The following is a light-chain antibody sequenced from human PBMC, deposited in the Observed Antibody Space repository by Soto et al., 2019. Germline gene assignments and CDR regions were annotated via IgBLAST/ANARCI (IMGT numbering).Light chain of an antibody. CDR3: MQALQTPPNT. CDR2: LGS. CDR1: QSLLHSNGYNY. Sequence: DIVMTQSPLSLPVTPGEPASISCRSSQSLLHSNGYNYLDWYLQKPGQSPQLLIYLGSNRASGVPDRFSGSASGTDFTLKISRVEAEDVGVYYCMQALQTPPNTFGGGTKVEIK. V-gene: IGKV2-28*01. J-gene: IGKJ4*01.